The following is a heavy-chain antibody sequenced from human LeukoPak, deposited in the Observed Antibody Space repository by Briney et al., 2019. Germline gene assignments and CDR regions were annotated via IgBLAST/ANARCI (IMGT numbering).Heavy chain of an antibody. D-gene: IGHD6-13*01. V-gene: IGHV3-66*01. CDR1: GFTVSSNY. J-gene: IGHJ1*01. CDR3: ARAGSSWFYFQH. CDR2: LYSGGGT. Sequence: GGSLRLSCAASGFTVSSNYISWVRQAPGQGLEWVSILYSGGGTYYADSVKGKFTISRDNSKNTLYLQMNSLRAEDTAVYYCARAGSSWFYFQHWGQGTLVTVSS.